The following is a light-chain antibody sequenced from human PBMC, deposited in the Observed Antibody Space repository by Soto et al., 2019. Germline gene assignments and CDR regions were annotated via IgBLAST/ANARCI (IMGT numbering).Light chain of an antibody. J-gene: IGLJ1*01. Sequence: QSALTQPASVSGSPGQSITISCSGSSTDVGGYNYVSWYQHLPDEAPKLLIYEVSNRPSGISTRFSGTKSGNTASLTISGLQAEDEADYYCISYTSGNTRVFGTGTKVTVL. CDR1: STDVGGYNY. V-gene: IGLV2-14*01. CDR2: EVS. CDR3: ISYTSGNTRV.